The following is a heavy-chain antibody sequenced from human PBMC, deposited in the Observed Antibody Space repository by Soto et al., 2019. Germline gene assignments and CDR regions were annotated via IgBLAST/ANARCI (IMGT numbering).Heavy chain of an antibody. D-gene: IGHD4-17*01. J-gene: IGHJ4*02. Sequence: QITLKESGPTLVKPTQTLTLTCTFSGFSLSTSGVSVGCIRQPQGKALEWLALIYWDDDKRYSPSLKSRLTITKDTSKNQVVLTMTNMDPVDTATYYFAHRATVTSTLKGYYFDYWGQGTLVTVSS. CDR2: IYWDDDK. V-gene: IGHV2-5*02. CDR3: AHRATVTSTLKGYYFDY. CDR1: GFSLSTSGVS.